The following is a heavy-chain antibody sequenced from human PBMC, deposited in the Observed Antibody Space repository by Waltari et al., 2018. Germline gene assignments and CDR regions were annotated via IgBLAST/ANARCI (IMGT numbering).Heavy chain of an antibody. D-gene: IGHD6-13*01. Sequence: QVHLVQSGSALKKPVASVKVSCKASGYPFTSYSMTWVRQAPGKGLEWMGLINTNTGNPTYAQGFTGRFVFSVDTSVSTAFLQISSLKAEDTAVYYCARGAGYSSSWSFDPWGQGTLVTVSS. J-gene: IGHJ5*02. CDR2: INTNTGNP. CDR1: GYPFTSYS. V-gene: IGHV7-4-1*02. CDR3: ARGAGYSSSWSFDP.